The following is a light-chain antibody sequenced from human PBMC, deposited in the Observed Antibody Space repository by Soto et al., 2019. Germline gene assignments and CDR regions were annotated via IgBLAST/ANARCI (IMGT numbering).Light chain of an antibody. V-gene: IGKV3-20*01. J-gene: IGKJ2*01. CDR1: QSVTSSY. Sequence: EIVLTQSPGTLSLSPGERATLSCRASQSVTSSYLAWYQQKPGQAPRLLIYGASTRPTGIPGRFGGSGSGTDFTLTISRLEPEDFAVYYCQQYGSSPYTFGQGTKLEI. CDR3: QQYGSSPYT. CDR2: GAS.